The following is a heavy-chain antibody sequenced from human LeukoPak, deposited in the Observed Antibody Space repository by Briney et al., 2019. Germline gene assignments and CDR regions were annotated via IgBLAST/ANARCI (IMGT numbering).Heavy chain of an antibody. Sequence: PGGSLRLSCEASGFNFHDYAMHWVRQAPGKGLEWVSGISWNSGGRGYADSVRGRFTISRDNAKNSLYLQMNSLRPDDTAMYYCARDRLTSGSYFFDYWGQGTLVTVSS. J-gene: IGHJ4*02. D-gene: IGHD1-26*01. CDR3: ARDRLTSGSYFFDY. V-gene: IGHV3-9*01. CDR2: ISWNSGGR. CDR1: GFNFHDYA.